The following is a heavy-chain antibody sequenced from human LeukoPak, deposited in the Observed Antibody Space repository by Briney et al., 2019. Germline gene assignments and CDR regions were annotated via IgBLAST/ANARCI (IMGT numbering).Heavy chain of an antibody. CDR3: ASWAYILTGYPSSPSFDY. D-gene: IGHD3-9*01. CDR2: INANGCAT. Sequence: GASVKVSCKASGCTFTGSYMHWVRQAPGQGLEYMGLINANGCATNYAQKFQGRVTKTRDTSINTAYMELSRLRSDDTAVYYCASWAYILTGYPSSPSFDYWGQGTLVTVSS. V-gene: IGHV1-2*02. CDR1: GCTFTGSY. J-gene: IGHJ4*02.